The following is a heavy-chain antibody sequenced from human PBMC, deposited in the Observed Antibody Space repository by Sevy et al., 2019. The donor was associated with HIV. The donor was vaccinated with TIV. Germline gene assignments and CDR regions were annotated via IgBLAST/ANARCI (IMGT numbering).Heavy chain of an antibody. CDR3: ARDRDGYQQGVFDY. D-gene: IGHD2-21*01. CDR1: GFNFSNYA. J-gene: IGHJ4*02. Sequence: GGSLRLSCVAPGFNFSNYAMHWVRQAPAKGLEWMAVISYDGSNIYYADSVKGRFTISRDNSKNTLYLQMNSLRAEDTALYYCARDRDGYQQGVFDYWGQGTLVTVSS. CDR2: ISYDGSNI. V-gene: IGHV3-30-3*01.